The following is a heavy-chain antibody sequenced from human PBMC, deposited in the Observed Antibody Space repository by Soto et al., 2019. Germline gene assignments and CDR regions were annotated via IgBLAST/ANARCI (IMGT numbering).Heavy chain of an antibody. CDR2: INHSGST. CDR3: ALRAGPL. Sequence: SETLSLTCAVYGGSFSGYYWTWIRQPPGTGLEWIGEINHSGSTNYNPSLKSRVTISVDTSKNQFSLKLTSVTAADTAVYYCALRAGPLGGQGTLVTVSS. CDR1: GGSFSGYY. J-gene: IGHJ4*02. D-gene: IGHD6-13*01. V-gene: IGHV4-34*01.